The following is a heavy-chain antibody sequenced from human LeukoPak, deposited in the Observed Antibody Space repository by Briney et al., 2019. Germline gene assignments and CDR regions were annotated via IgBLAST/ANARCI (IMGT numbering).Heavy chain of an antibody. D-gene: IGHD3-3*01. CDR1: GFTFSSYS. J-gene: IGHJ4*02. CDR2: ISSSSSTI. V-gene: IGHV3-48*01. CDR3: ARGFYYFDY. Sequence: GGSLRLSCAAPGFTFSSYSMNWVRQAPGKGLEWVSYISSSSSTIYYADSVKGRFTISRDNAKNSLYLQMNSLRAEDTAVYYCARGFYYFDYWGQGTLVTVSS.